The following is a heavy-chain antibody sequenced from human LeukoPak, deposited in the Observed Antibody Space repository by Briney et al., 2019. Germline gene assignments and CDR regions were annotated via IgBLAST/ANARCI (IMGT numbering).Heavy chain of an antibody. J-gene: IGHJ4*02. CDR1: GGSFSGYY. CDR3: ARCGHYYDSGLDY. D-gene: IGHD3-22*01. CDR2: INHSGST. V-gene: IGHV4-34*01. Sequence: SETLSLTCAVYGGSFSGYYWSWLRQPPGKGLEWIGEINHSGSTNYNPSLKSRVTISVDTSKNQFSLQLSSVTAADTAVYYCARCGHYYDSGLDYWGQGTLVTVSS.